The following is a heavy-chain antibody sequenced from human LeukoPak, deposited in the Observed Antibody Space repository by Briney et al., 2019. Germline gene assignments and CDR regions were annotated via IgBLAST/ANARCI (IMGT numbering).Heavy chain of an antibody. J-gene: IGHJ6*02. V-gene: IGHV4-59*08. CDR2: IYYSGST. CDR1: GGSISGYY. Sequence: PSETLSLTCTVSGGSISGYYWSWIRQPPGKGLEWIGYIYYSGSTNYNPSLKSRVTISVDTSKNQFSLKLSSVTAADTAVYYCARTLSGYYYYGMDVWGQGTTVTVSS. D-gene: IGHD3-22*01. CDR3: ARTLSGYYYYGMDV.